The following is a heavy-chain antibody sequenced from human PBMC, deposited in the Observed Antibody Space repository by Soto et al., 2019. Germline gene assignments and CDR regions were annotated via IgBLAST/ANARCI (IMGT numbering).Heavy chain of an antibody. V-gene: IGHV4-39*01. Sequence: QLQLQESGPGLVKPSETLSLTCTVSGGSISSSSYYWGWIRQPPGKGLEWFGRISYSGSTFYNPSIKIRVPTAVDTSNNQFSLKLSSVTAADAAVYYCARLDYGDNFDYWGQGTLVTVSS. CDR3: ARLDYGDNFDY. CDR2: ISYSGST. J-gene: IGHJ4*02. D-gene: IGHD4-17*01. CDR1: GGSISSSSYY.